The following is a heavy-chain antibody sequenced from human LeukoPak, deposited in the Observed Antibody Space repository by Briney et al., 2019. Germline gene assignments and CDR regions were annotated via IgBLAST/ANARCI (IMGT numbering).Heavy chain of an antibody. Sequence: SQTLSLTCDVSGGSISSGLYSWSWIRQPLGKGLEWIGYIYHTGSTYYNPSLKSRVTISVDTSKNQFSQRLSSVTAADTAVYYCARLQYCSGTSCYWFDPWGQGTLVTVSS. V-gene: IGHV4-30-2*01. CDR2: IYHTGST. D-gene: IGHD2-2*01. CDR1: GGSISSGLYS. J-gene: IGHJ5*02. CDR3: ARLQYCSGTSCYWFDP.